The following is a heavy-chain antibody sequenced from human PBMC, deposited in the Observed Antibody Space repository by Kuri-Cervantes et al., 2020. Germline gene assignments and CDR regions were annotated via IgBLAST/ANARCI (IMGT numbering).Heavy chain of an antibody. Sequence: GESLKISYAASGFTFSSYSMNWVRQAPGKGLEWVSYIGSSGSTIYYADSVKGRFTISRDNAKNSLYLQMNSLRAEDTAVYYCARDHVVVPAAPFDYWGQGTLVTVSS. CDR2: IGSSGSTI. CDR3: ARDHVVVPAAPFDY. D-gene: IGHD2-2*01. CDR1: GFTFSSYS. J-gene: IGHJ4*02. V-gene: IGHV3-48*04.